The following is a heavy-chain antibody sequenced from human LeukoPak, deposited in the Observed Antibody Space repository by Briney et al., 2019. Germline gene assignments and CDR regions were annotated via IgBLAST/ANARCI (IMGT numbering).Heavy chain of an antibody. CDR3: ARRIAVAGKAGFDY. CDR2: IYTTGST. D-gene: IGHD6-19*01. V-gene: IGHV4-4*07. Sequence: SETLSLTCTVSGGSISSYYWTWIRQPAGKGLEWIGRIYTTGSTNYNPSLNSRVTMSVDTSKNQFSLKLNSVTAADTAVYYCARRIAVAGKAGFDYWGQGTLVTVSS. CDR1: GGSISSYY. J-gene: IGHJ4*02.